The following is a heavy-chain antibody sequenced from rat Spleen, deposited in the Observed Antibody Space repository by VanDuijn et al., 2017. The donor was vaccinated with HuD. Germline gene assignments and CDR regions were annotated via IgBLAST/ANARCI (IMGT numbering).Heavy chain of an antibody. Sequence: EVQLVESGGGLVQPGRSLKLSCAASGFTFRNFDMAWVRQAPAKGLEWVATISYDGSSTYYRDSVKGRFTIPRDNAQNILYLEMSKLGSEDTAIYYCAREAFGVDYWGQGVKVTVSS. CDR2: ISYDGSST. CDR3: AREAFGVDY. CDR1: GFTFRNFD. V-gene: IGHV5-29*01. J-gene: IGHJ2*01. D-gene: IGHD4-3*01.